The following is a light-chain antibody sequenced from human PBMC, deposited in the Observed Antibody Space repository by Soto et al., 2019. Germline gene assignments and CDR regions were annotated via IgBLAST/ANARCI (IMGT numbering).Light chain of an antibody. CDR3: QQYESTPPT. J-gene: IGKJ2*01. CDR1: QRVLYSSNNKNY. CDR2: WSS. V-gene: IGKV4-1*01. Sequence: DIVMTQSPDSLAVSLGERATINCKSSQRVLYSSNNKNYLAWYQQRPGQPPKLLIYWSSTRESGVPDRFSGSGSGTDFTLTNTSLQAEDVAVYYCQQYESTPPTLGQGTKLEIK.